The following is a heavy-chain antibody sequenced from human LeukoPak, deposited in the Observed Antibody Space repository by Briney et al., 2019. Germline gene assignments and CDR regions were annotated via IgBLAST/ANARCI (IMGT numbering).Heavy chain of an antibody. CDR3: ARYGHSPFFDY. CDR1: GYTFTNYH. CDR2: INPSGGST. D-gene: IGHD4-17*01. J-gene: IGHJ4*02. V-gene: IGHV1-46*01. Sequence: ASVKVSCKASGYTFTNYHMNWVRQAPGQGLEWMGIINPSGGSTTNAQKFQGRVIMTRDISTSTVYMELSSLRSEDTAVYFCARYGHSPFFDYWGQGTLVIVSS.